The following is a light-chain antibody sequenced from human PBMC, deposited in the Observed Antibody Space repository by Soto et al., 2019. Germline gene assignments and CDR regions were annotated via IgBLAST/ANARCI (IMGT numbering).Light chain of an antibody. CDR3: AAWDDSLDGVV. Sequence: QSVLTQPPSVSEAPRQTVIISCSGSTSNTGNNAVSWYQKLPGKAPKLLIYYDDLLPSGVSDRFSGSKSGTSAYLAISGLQSEDEADSYCAAWDDSLDGVVFGGGTKLTVL. CDR1: TSNTGNNA. J-gene: IGLJ2*01. V-gene: IGLV1-36*01. CDR2: YDD.